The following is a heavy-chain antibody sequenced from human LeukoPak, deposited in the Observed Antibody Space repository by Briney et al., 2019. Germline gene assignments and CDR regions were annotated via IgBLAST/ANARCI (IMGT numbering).Heavy chain of an antibody. Sequence: SGGSLRLSCAASGFTFSSYAMHWVRQAPGKGLEWVAVISYDGSNKYYADSVKGRFTISRDNSKNTLYLQMNSLRAEDTALYYCAKDPYSSGGYFDYWGQGTLVTVSS. CDR1: GFTFSSYA. J-gene: IGHJ4*02. CDR2: ISYDGSNK. CDR3: AKDPYSSGGYFDY. V-gene: IGHV3-30*04. D-gene: IGHD6-19*01.